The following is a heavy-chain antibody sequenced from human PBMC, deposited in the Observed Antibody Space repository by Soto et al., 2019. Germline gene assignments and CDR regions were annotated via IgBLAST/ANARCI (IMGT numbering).Heavy chain of an antibody. V-gene: IGHV3-33*01. CDR1: GFTFSNNG. J-gene: IGHJ6*02. D-gene: IGHD2-15*01. Sequence: QVQLVESGGGVVQPRRSLRLSCAASGFTFSNNGMHWVRQAPGKGLEWVAVIWYDGINKYYADSVKGRFIIPRDNSKNTVYLQMNSLRAEDTAVYYCARDRVQMVDGLDVWGQGTTVTVSS. CDR3: ARDRVQMVDGLDV. CDR2: IWYDGINK.